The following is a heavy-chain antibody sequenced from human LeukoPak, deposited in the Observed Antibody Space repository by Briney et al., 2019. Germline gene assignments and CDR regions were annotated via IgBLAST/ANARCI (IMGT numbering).Heavy chain of an antibody. CDR1: GFTFSSHG. J-gene: IGHJ4*02. CDR3: ASTGLRDNWNYVDY. CDR2: IIPSGHTT. Sequence: GGSLRLSCVASGFTFSSHGMNWVRQAPGKGLEWVSGIIPSGHTTYYADSVKGRFTISRDNAKNSLYLQMNSLRAEDTAVYYCASTGLRDNWNYVDYWGQGTLVTVSS. V-gene: IGHV3-48*04. D-gene: IGHD1-20*01.